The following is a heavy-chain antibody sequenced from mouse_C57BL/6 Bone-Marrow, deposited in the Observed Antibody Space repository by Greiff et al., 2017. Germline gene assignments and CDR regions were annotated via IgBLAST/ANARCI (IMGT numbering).Heavy chain of an antibody. V-gene: IGHV1-26*01. D-gene: IGHD1-1*01. J-gene: IGHJ1*03. CDR1: GYTFTDYY. CDR2: INPNNGGT. Sequence: EVQLQQSGPELVKPGASVKISCKASGYTFTDYYMNWVKQSHGKSLEWIGDINPNNGGTSYNQKFKGKATLTVDKSSSTAYMELRSLTSEDSAVYYCALNYYGSSQYFDVWGTGTTVTVSS. CDR3: ALNYYGSSQYFDV.